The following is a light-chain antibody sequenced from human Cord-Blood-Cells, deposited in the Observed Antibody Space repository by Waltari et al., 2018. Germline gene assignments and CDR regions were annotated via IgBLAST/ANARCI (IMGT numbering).Light chain of an antibody. CDR1: QSISRY. CDR2: AAS. CDR3: QQSYSTPPT. J-gene: IGKJ3*01. V-gene: IGKV1-39*01. Sequence: DIQMTQSTSSLSASVGDRVTITCRESQSISRYLNWYQQKQGKAPKHLIYAASSLQSGVPSRFSGSGSGTDFTLTISSLPPEDFATYDCQQSYSTPPTLGPGTKVDIK.